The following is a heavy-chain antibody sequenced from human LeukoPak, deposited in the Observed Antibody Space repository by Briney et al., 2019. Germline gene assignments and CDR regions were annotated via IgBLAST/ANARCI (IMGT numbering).Heavy chain of an antibody. Sequence: HPGGSLRLSCAASGNYWMHWARQAPGKGLVWVSHVNSDGSWTSYADSVKGRFTISKDNAKNTVYLQMNNLRAEDTAVYYCVSFYETYWGRGTLVTVSS. CDR3: VSFYETY. V-gene: IGHV3-74*01. D-gene: IGHD2-2*01. J-gene: IGHJ4*02. CDR2: VNSDGSWT. CDR1: GNYW.